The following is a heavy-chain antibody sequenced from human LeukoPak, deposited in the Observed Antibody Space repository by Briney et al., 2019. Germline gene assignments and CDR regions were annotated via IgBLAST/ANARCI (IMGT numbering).Heavy chain of an antibody. CDR1: GFTFSSYN. Sequence: GGSLRLSCAASGFTFSSYNMNWVRQAPGKGLEWVSSISSCSSYIYYADSVKGRFTISRDNAKNSLYLQMNSLRAEDTAVYYCARAPDTAMDYYGMDVWGQGTTVTVSS. J-gene: IGHJ6*02. V-gene: IGHV3-21*01. D-gene: IGHD5-18*01. CDR3: ARAPDTAMDYYGMDV. CDR2: ISSCSSYI.